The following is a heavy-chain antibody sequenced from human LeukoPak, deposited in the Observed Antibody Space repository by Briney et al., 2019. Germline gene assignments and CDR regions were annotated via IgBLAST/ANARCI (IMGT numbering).Heavy chain of an antibody. D-gene: IGHD3-10*01. CDR1: GFTFSSYS. CDR3: AKAGVSGSMVRGVVPYYYYYGMDV. CDR2: ISSSSSYI. Sequence: GGSLRLSCAASGFTFSSYSMNWVRQAPGKGLEWVSSISSSSSYIYYADSVKGRFTISRDNAKNSLYLQMNSLRAEDTAVYYCAKAGVSGSMVRGVVPYYYYYGMDVWGQGTTVTVSS. J-gene: IGHJ6*02. V-gene: IGHV3-21*01.